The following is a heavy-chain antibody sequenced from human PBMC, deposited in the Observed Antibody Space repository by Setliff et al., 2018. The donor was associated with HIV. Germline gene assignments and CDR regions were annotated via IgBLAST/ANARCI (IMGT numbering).Heavy chain of an antibody. CDR1: GFTFSGAE. J-gene: IGHJ4*02. V-gene: IGHV3-73*01. Sequence: GESLRLSCAASGFTFSGAEIHWVRQVSGKGLEWVGRIRSKADKYATDYGASAKGRFIISRDDSKKTAYLQMSSLRAEDTAVYYCAKAHPGSSGLIDYWGQGTLVTVSS. CDR3: AKAHPGSSGLIDY. D-gene: IGHD3-22*01. CDR2: IRSKADKYAT.